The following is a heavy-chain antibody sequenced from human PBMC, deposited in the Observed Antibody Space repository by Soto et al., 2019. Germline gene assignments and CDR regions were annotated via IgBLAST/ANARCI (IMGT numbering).Heavy chain of an antibody. Sequence: EVQLLESGGHLVQPGGSLRLSCAASGFTFSSYAMTWVRQAPGKGLEWVSAISGSGRSTYYAYSVKGRFTISTDNSKNTLYLQMNSLRAEDTAVYYCAKTSTAALDAFDIWGQGTMVTVSS. J-gene: IGHJ3*02. V-gene: IGHV3-23*01. CDR1: GFTFSSYA. CDR3: AKTSTAALDAFDI. CDR2: ISGSGRST. D-gene: IGHD6-25*01.